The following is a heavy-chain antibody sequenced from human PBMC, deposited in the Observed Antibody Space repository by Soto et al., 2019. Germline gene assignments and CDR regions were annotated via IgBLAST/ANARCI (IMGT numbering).Heavy chain of an antibody. V-gene: IGHV3-30-3*01. CDR2: MSYDGSDK. Sequence: QVQLVESGGGVVQPGRSLRLSCAASGFSFRSYAMHWVRQAPGKGLEWVAVMSYDGSDKDYADSVKGRFTISRDNSKNTLYLQMRSLRAEAPAVYYCARARLDTPALEYWGQGTLVTVSS. J-gene: IGHJ4*02. CDR3: ARARLDTPALEY. D-gene: IGHD2-2*01. CDR1: GFSFRSYA.